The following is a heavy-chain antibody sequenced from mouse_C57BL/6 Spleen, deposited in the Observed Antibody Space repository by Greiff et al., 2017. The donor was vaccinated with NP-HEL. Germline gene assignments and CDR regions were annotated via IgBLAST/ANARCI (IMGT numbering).Heavy chain of an antibody. D-gene: IGHD2-3*01. V-gene: IGHV5-12*01. J-gene: IGHJ4*01. CDR3: ARLDGFLYAMDY. Sequence: EVKLVESGGGLVQPGGSLKLSCAASGFTFSDYYMYWVRQTPEKRLEWVAYISNGGGSTYYPDTVKGRFTISRDNAKNTLYLQMSRLKSEDTAMYYCARLDGFLYAMDYWGQGTSVTVSS. CDR1: GFTFSDYY. CDR2: ISNGGGST.